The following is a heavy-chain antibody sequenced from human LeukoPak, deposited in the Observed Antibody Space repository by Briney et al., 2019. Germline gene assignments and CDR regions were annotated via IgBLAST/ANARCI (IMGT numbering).Heavy chain of an antibody. Sequence: PGGSLRLSCAASGFTFSCCGMHWVRQALGKGLEWVTFIRNDGSDKYYADSVKGRFTVSRDNSKNTVYLQMNSLRAEDTAVYYCAKDFFQLPQAYFDQWGQGTLVTVSS. CDR3: AKDFFQLPQAYFDQ. V-gene: IGHV3-30*02. J-gene: IGHJ4*02. D-gene: IGHD2-2*01. CDR1: GFTFSCCG. CDR2: IRNDGSDK.